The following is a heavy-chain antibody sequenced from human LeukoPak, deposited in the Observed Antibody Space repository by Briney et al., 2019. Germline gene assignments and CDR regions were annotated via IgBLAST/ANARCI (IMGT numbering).Heavy chain of an antibody. D-gene: IGHD2-2*02. V-gene: IGHV3-20*04. J-gene: IGHJ6*03. CDR2: INWNGGST. CDR3: ARGAYCSSTSCYKNYYYYMDV. CDR1: GFTFDDYG. Sequence: SGGSLRLSCAASGFTFDDYGMSWVRQAPGKGLEWVSGINWNGGSTGYADSVKGRFTISRDNAKNSLYLQMNSLRAEDTALYYCARGAYCSSTSCYKNYYYYMDVWGKGTTVTVSS.